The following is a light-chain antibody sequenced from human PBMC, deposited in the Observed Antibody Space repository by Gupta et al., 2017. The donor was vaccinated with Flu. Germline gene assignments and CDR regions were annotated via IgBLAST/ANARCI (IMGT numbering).Light chain of an antibody. CDR2: ATS. V-gene: IGKV3-20*01. CDR1: QSVGSSY. Sequence: GTLALSPGERATLSCRASQSVGSSYLAWYQQKSGQAPRLLIYATSSWATGTPDRFSGSGSGTDFTLTISRLEPEDFAVYYCQQDCSSPITFGGGTKVEIK. CDR3: QQDCSSPIT. J-gene: IGKJ4*01.